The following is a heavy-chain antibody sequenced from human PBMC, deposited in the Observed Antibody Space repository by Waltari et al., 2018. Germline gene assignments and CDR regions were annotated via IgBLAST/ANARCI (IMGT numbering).Heavy chain of an antibody. Sequence: QVQLQQSGPGLVKPSQTLSLTCAISGDRFSSNSSVWNWIRQSPSGGLEWLGITDYMSNWYNDYAASVKSRITINPDTSKNQFSLQLNSVTPEDTAVYYCAREVGWFDPWGQGTLVTVSS. J-gene: IGHJ5*02. V-gene: IGHV6-1*01. CDR1: GDRFSSNSSV. CDR2: TDYMSNWYN. CDR3: AREVGWFDP.